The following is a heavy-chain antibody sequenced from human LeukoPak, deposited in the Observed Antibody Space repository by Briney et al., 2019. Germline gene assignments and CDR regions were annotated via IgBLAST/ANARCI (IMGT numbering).Heavy chain of an antibody. D-gene: IGHD1-26*01. CDR3: ARDAPIVGATLDY. J-gene: IGHJ4*02. Sequence: GGSLRLSCAASGFTVSSNYMSWVRQAPGKGLEWVSVIYSGGSTYYADSVKGRFTISRDNSKSTLYLQMNSLRAEDTAVYYCARDAPIVGATLDYWGQGTLVTVSS. CDR2: IYSGGST. CDR1: GFTVSSNY. V-gene: IGHV3-66*01.